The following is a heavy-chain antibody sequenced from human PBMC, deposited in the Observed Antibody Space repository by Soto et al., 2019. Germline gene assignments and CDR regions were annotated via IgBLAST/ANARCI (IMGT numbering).Heavy chain of an antibody. Sequence: SETLSLTCTVSGGSVSSGSYYWSWIRQPPGKGLEWIGYIYYSGSTNYNPSLKSRVTVSVDTSKNQFSLKLSSVTAADTAVYYCARVGTGTTGIDYYYYYGMDVWGQGTTVTVSS. V-gene: IGHV4-61*01. CDR2: IYYSGST. CDR1: GGSVSSGSYY. J-gene: IGHJ6*02. D-gene: IGHD1-7*01. CDR3: ARVGTGTTGIDYYYYYGMDV.